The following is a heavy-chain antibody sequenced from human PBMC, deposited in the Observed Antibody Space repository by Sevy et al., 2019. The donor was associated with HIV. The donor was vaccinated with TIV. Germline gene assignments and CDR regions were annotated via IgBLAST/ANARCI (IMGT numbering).Heavy chain of an antibody. CDR1: GFTFSSYW. CDR2: ISSSSSYI. CDR3: ARVAAASHGMDV. D-gene: IGHD6-13*01. J-gene: IGHJ6*02. Sequence: GGSLRLSCAASGFTFSSYWMSWVRQAPGKGLEWVSSISSSSSYIYYADSVKGRFTISRDNAKNSLYLQMNSLRAEDTAVYYCARVAAASHGMDVWGQGTTVTVSS. V-gene: IGHV3-21*01.